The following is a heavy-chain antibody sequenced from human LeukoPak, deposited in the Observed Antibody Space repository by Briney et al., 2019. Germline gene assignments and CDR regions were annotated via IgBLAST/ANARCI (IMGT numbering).Heavy chain of an antibody. J-gene: IGHJ4*02. V-gene: IGHV3-21*04. CDR3: ARDQGGYSSGWFDY. Sequence: PGGSLRLSCAASGFIFSSYSMNWVRQAPGKGLEWVSSISSRSSYIYYADSVKGRFTISRDNSKNTLYLQMNSLRAEDTAVYYCARDQGGYSSGWFDYWGQGTLVTVSS. CDR2: ISSRSSYI. D-gene: IGHD6-19*01. CDR1: GFIFSSYS.